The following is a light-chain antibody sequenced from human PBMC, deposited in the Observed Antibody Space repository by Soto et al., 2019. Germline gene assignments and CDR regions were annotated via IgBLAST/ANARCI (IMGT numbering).Light chain of an antibody. V-gene: IGKV3-15*01. CDR3: QHRSNWLA. CDR2: GAS. CDR1: QSISDT. J-gene: IGKJ4*01. Sequence: EIVMTPSPATLSVSPVGRATLSCRASQSISDTLAWYQQKPGQAPRLLIYGASTRATGVPARFSGGGSGTEFTLTISSLQSEDFAVYDCQHRSNWLAFGGGTKVDIK.